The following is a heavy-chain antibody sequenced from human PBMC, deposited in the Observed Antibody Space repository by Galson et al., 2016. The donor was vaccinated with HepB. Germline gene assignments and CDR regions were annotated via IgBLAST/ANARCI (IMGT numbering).Heavy chain of an antibody. CDR1: GGSISSGPYY. CDR2: IDYSGST. Sequence: SETLSLTCTVSGGSISSGPYYWGWIRQPPGKGLEWIGSIDYSGSTYNNPSLKSRVTMSVDTSKNQFSLKLTSVTAADTAVYYCARHVIVDYGDSFDYWGQGTLVPVSS. V-gene: IGHV4-39*01. J-gene: IGHJ4*02. CDR3: ARHVIVDYGDSFDY. D-gene: IGHD2-21*01.